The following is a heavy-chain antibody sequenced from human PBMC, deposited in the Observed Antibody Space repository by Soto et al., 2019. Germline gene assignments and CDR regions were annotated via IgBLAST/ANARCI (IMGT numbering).Heavy chain of an antibody. V-gene: IGHV3-30-3*01. CDR2: ISYDGSNK. CDR3: ARDNVDTAMVYGEPATGYYYYGMDV. Sequence: CAASGFTFSSYAMHWVRQAPGKGLEWVAVISYDGSNKYYADSVKGRFTISRDNSKNTLYLQMNSLRAEDTAVYYCARDNVDTAMVYGEPATGYYYYGMDVWGQGTTVTVSS. D-gene: IGHD5-18*01. CDR1: GFTFSSYA. J-gene: IGHJ6*02.